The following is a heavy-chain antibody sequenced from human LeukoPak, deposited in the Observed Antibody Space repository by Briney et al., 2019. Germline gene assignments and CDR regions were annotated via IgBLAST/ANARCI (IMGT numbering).Heavy chain of an antibody. D-gene: IGHD3-16*02. CDR3: ARDAYVWGSYPHASDY. J-gene: IGHJ4*02. CDR1: GFTFSSYW. V-gene: IGHV3-7*01. Sequence: GGSLRLSCAASGFTFSSYWMSWVRQAPGKGLEWVANIKQDGSEKYYVDSVKGRFTISRDNAKNSLYLQMNSLRAEDTAVYYWARDAYVWGSYPHASDYWGQGTLVTVSS. CDR2: IKQDGSEK.